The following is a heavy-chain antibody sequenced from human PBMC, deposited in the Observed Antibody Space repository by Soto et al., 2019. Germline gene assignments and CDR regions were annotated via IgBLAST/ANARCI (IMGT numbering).Heavy chain of an antibody. Sequence: QVQLQQSGPGLVKPSQTLSLTCAIPGDSVSSNSVAWNWIRQSPSRGLEWLGRTYYRSKWYYGYGVTVKGRITINPGTSKNHFSLQLNSGTPEDTAVYYCARGRVNAFGIWGQGTMVTVSS. CDR1: GDSVSSNSVA. V-gene: IGHV6-1*01. CDR3: ARGRVNAFGI. CDR2: TYYRSKWYY. D-gene: IGHD3-10*01. J-gene: IGHJ3*02.